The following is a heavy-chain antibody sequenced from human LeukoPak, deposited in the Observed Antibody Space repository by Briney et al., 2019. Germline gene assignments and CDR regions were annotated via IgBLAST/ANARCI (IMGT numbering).Heavy chain of an antibody. CDR2: ISYDGSNK. D-gene: IGHD6-19*01. CDR1: GFXFSGYG. J-gene: IGHJ3*02. CDR3: AKYLAHSSGWLLDAFDI. V-gene: IGHV3-30*18. Sequence: GGSLRLSCAASGFXFSGYGIHWVRQAPGKGLEWVAVISYDGSNKYYADSVKGRFIISRDNSKNTLYVQMNSLRPEDTAVYYCAKYLAHSSGWLLDAFDIWGQGTMVTVSS.